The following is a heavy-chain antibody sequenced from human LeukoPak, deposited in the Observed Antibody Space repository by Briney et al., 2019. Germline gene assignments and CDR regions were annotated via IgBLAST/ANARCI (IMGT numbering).Heavy chain of an antibody. CDR2: FFTSGST. V-gene: IGHV4-61*02. J-gene: IGHJ3*02. D-gene: IGHD2-15*01. CDR1: GGSISIGSLY. CDR3: ARLRIPFDDAFDI. Sequence: SQPLSLPCAVSGGSISIGSLYWGWIRQPAGKGLEWIVPFFTSGSTYSNPSLPGRGTMSVDTSKNQFSLKLSSVTAADTAVYYCARLRIPFDDAFDIWGQGTMVTVSS.